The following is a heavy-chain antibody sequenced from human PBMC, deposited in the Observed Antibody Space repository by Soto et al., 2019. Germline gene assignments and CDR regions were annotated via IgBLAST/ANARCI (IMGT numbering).Heavy chain of an antibody. J-gene: IGHJ3*01. Sequence: QLQLQESGPGLVKPSETLSLTCTVSGGSISSSTYYWGWIRQPPGKGLEWIASIYYSGRTHYNPSLESRVTISVDTSKXXXSLXXSXXXXXXXXXXXCARHSSGSSSSWSPVWGQGXMVTVSS. D-gene: IGHD6-13*01. CDR1: GGSISSSTYY. V-gene: IGHV4-39*01. CDR2: IYYSGRT. CDR3: ARHSSGSSSSWSPV.